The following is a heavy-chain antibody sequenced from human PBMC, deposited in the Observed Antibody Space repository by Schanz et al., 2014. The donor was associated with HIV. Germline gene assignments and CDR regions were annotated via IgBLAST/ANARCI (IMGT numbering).Heavy chain of an antibody. Sequence: EQLVESGGGVVQPGKSLRLSCAASGFTFSSYALNWVRQAPGKGREWAPSISGSSTYIYYADLGKGRFTISRDNAKKSLYLQMNSLRAEDTAVYYCARRSTPGGYYGMDVWGQGTTVTVSS. CDR2: ISGSSTYI. J-gene: IGHJ6*02. CDR1: GFTFSSYA. V-gene: IGHV3-21*01. D-gene: IGHD2-15*01. CDR3: ARRSTPGGYYGMDV.